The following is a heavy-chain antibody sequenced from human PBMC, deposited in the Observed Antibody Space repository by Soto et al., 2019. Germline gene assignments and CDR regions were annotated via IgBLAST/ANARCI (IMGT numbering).Heavy chain of an antibody. CDR2: INPNTGAT. Sequence: GXSVKVSCKASGYSFTDYYIHCVRQSPGQGLEWMARINPNTGATNSAQKFQGRVTMTWDSSLSTAYVELSGLTSDDTAVYYCARDGDFWSDYNHKGGFTGFVHWGQGSMVTVSS. J-gene: IGHJ4*02. CDR3: ARDGDFWSDYNHKGGFTGFVH. D-gene: IGHD3-3*01. CDR1: GYSFTDYY. V-gene: IGHV1-2*06.